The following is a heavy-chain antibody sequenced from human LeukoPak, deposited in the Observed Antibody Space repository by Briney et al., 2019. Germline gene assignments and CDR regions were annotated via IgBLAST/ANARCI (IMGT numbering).Heavy chain of an antibody. CDR1: GFTFSSYA. V-gene: IGHV3-30-3*01. CDR3: ARGVVVVAAGMGYGMDV. CDR2: ISYDGSNK. J-gene: IGHJ6*02. D-gene: IGHD2-15*01. Sequence: GRSLRLSCAASGFTFSSYAMHWVRQAPGKGLEWVAVISYDGSNKYYADSVKGRFTISRDNSKNTLYLQMNSLRAEDTAVYYCARGVVVVAAGMGYGMDVWGQGTTVTVSS.